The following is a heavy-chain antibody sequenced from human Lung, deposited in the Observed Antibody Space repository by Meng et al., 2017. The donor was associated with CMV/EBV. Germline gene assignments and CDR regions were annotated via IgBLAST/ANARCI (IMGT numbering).Heavy chain of an antibody. CDR2: IYPGDPDI. J-gene: IGHJ6*02. CDR1: GYSFAKYW. V-gene: IGHV5-51*01. CDR3: ARRGEDSSLPDYYFYGMDV. D-gene: IGHD6-6*01. Sequence: SXKGSGYSFAKYWIGWVRQMPGKGLEWMGIIYPGDPDIRYSPSFQGQVTISVDKSISTAYLQWRRLKTSDTAIYYCARRGEDSSLPDYYFYGMDVWXQGTTVTVSS.